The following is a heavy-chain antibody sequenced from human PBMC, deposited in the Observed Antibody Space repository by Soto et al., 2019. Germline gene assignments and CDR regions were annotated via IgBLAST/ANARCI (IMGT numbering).Heavy chain of an antibody. CDR3: ARGQGGDY. J-gene: IGHJ4*02. V-gene: IGHV1-69*08. Sequence: QVQLVQSGAEVKKPGSSVKVSCKASGGTFTSYTIIWVRQAPGQGLEWMGRIIPILDKTVYAQKFQGRVTFTADKSTSTAYMEMTSLKFEDTAVYYCARGQGGDYWGQGTLVSVSS. CDR1: GGTFTSYT. CDR2: IIPILDKT. D-gene: IGHD3-16*01.